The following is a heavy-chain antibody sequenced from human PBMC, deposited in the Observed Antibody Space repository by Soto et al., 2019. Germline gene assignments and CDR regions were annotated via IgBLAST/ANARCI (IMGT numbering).Heavy chain of an antibody. Sequence: ASVKVSCKTSGYTFTDYHIHWVRQAPGQGLEFMGWINANNGGAGSAQQFQGRVTVTRDTSITTVYMELSNLRSDDTAVYYCAREGGSETLQPSYNWFDTWGQGTLVTVSS. CDR1: GYTFTDYH. V-gene: IGHV1-2*02. D-gene: IGHD6-25*01. CDR3: AREGGSETLQPSYNWFDT. J-gene: IGHJ5*02. CDR2: INANNGGA.